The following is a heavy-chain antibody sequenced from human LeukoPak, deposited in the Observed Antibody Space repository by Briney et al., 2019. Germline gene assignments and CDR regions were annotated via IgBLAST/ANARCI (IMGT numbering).Heavy chain of an antibody. Sequence: GGSLRLSCAASGFTFRIYGLTWVRQAPGKGLEWVAHINQDGSETPYVDSVKGRFTISRDNAKNALYLQMNSLKYEDTAVYYCGRYAYCYGIDVWGQGTTVTVSS. D-gene: IGHD3-16*01. CDR2: INQDGSET. CDR1: GFTFRIYG. CDR3: GRYAYCYGIDV. V-gene: IGHV3-7*01. J-gene: IGHJ6*02.